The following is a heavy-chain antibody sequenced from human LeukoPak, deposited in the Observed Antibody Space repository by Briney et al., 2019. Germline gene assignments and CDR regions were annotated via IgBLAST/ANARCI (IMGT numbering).Heavy chain of an antibody. CDR3: TRGTDGLWDF. CDR2: ISSSSDYI. CDR1: GLTSTGYS. D-gene: IGHD2-8*01. Sequence: GGSLRLSCVVSGLTSTGYSMTWVPQAPGKGVEWVSSISSSSDYIFYADSVKGRFTISRDNAKNSLYLQMNSLRAEDTAVYYCTRGTDGLWDFWGQGTLVTVSS. V-gene: IGHV3-21*06. J-gene: IGHJ4*02.